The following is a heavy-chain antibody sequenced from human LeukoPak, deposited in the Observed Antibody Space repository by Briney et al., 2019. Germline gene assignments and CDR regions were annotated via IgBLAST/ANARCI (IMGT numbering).Heavy chain of an antibody. V-gene: IGHV4-59*01. CDR1: GGSISSYY. Sequence: SETLSLTCTVSGGSISSYYWSWIRQPPGKGLEWIGYIYYSGSTNYNTSLKSRVTISVDTSKNQFSLKLSSVTAADTAVYYCARDGYNFNYFDYWGQGTLVTVSS. CDR3: ARDGYNFNYFDY. D-gene: IGHD5-24*01. CDR2: IYYSGST. J-gene: IGHJ4*02.